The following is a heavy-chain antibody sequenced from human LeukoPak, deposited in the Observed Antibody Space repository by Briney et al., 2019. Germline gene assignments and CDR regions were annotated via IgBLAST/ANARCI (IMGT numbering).Heavy chain of an antibody. CDR3: TRAYQQHLINWFDP. J-gene: IGHJ5*02. CDR2: INSDGSSA. D-gene: IGHD6-13*01. CDR1: GFTFSNSW. V-gene: IGHV3-74*03. Sequence: GGSLRLSCVASGFTFSNSWMHWVRQAPGKGLVWVARINSDGSSATYADSVKGRFTISRDNAKNTLYLQMNSLRVDDTAEYYCTRAYQQHLINWFDPWGQGTLVTVSS.